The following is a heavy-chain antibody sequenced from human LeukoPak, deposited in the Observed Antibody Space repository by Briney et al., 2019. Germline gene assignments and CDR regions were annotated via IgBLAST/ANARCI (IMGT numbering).Heavy chain of an antibody. J-gene: IGHJ4*02. V-gene: IGHV3-30*02. D-gene: IGHD5-24*01. CDR1: GFTFSSYG. CDR3: AKDGRWLQLEYYFDY. CDR2: IRYDGSNK. Sequence: GGALRLSCAASGFTFSSYGMHWVRQAPGQGLGWGAFIRYDGSNKYYADSVKGRFTISRDNSKNTLYLQMNSLRAEDTAVYYCAKDGRWLQLEYYFDYWGQGTLVTVSS.